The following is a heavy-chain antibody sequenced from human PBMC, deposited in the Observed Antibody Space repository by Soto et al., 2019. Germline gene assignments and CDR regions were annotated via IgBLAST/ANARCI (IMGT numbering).Heavy chain of an antibody. V-gene: IGHV4-30-2*01. J-gene: IGHJ5*02. CDR3: ASYPPVHNWVDH. CDR1: GGSISSGGYS. D-gene: IGHD1-1*01. CDR2: IYHSGST. Sequence: QLQLQESGSGLVKPSQTLSLTCAVSGGSISSGGYSWSWIRQPPGKGLEWIGYIYHSGSTYDNPSHKSRATKSENRSQNKYPLKLTAVTEPATDAYHCASYPPVHNWVDHWGQGPQVTVS.